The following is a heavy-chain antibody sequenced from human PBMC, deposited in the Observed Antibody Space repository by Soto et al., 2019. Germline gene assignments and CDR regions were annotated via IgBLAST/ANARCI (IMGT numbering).Heavy chain of an antibody. Sequence: GGSLRLSCAASGFTVSTKYMSWVRQAPGKGLEWVSVIYSGGSTFYADSVRGRFTISRDNSKNTVNLQMNSLRAEDTAVYYCARDRWAADYWGQGTLVTVYS. D-gene: IGHD3-16*01. CDR3: ARDRWAADY. CDR2: IYSGGST. V-gene: IGHV3-66*01. CDR1: GFTVSTKY. J-gene: IGHJ4*02.